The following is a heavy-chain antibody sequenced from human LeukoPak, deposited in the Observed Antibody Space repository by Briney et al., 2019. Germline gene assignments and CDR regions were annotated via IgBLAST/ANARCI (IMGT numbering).Heavy chain of an antibody. CDR3: AKAGSWYQLLFSYYGMDV. CDR2: ISGSGGST. D-gene: IGHD2-2*01. CDR1: GFTFSSYA. V-gene: IGHV3-23*01. J-gene: IGHJ6*02. Sequence: RSGGSLRLSCAASGFTFSSYAMSWVRQAPGKGLEWVSAISGSGGSTYYADSVKGRFTISRDNSKNTLYLQMNSLRAEDTAVYYCAKAGSWYQLLFSYYGMDVWGQGTTVTVSS.